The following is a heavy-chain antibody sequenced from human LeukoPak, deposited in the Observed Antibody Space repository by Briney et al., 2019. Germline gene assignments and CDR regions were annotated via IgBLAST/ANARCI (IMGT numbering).Heavy chain of an antibody. J-gene: IGHJ5*02. Sequence: SETLSLTCTVSGYSISSGYYWGLIRQPPGKVLEWIGSIYHSGSTYYNPSLKSRVTISVDTSKNQFSLKLSSVTAEDTAVYYCARRITMTKYNWFDPWGQGTLATVSS. D-gene: IGHD3-22*01. V-gene: IGHV4-38-2*02. CDR2: IYHSGST. CDR3: ARRITMTKYNWFDP. CDR1: GYSISSGYY.